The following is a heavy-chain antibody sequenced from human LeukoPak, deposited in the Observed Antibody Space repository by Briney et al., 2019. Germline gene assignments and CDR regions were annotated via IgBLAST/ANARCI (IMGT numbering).Heavy chain of an antibody. Sequence: SGGSLRLSCAASGFTFRSYAMHWVRQAPGKGLEWVAVMSYDGSNKYYADSVKGRFTISRDNSKNTLYLQMNSLRAEDTAVYYCAKPRSMDVWGQGTTVTVSS. CDR2: MSYDGSNK. J-gene: IGHJ6*02. CDR1: GFTFRSYA. V-gene: IGHV3-30*04. CDR3: AKPRSMDV.